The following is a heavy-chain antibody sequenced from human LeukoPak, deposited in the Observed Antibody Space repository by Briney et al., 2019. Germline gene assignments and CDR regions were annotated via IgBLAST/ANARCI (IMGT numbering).Heavy chain of an antibody. J-gene: IGHJ6*02. CDR2: INPNSGGT. CDR1: GYTFTGYY. Sequence: ASVKVSCTASGYTFTGYYMHWVRQAPGQGLEWMGWINPNSGGTNYAQKFQGRVTMTRDTSISTAYMELSRLRSDDTAVYYCARESYYYYYGMDVWGQGTTVTVSS. CDR3: ARESYYYYYGMDV. V-gene: IGHV1-2*02.